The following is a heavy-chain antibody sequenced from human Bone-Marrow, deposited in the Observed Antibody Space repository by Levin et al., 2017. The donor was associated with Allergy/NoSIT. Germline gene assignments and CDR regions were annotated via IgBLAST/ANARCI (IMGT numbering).Heavy chain of an antibody. CDR1: CDSISAYY. J-gene: IGHJ4*01. Sequence: SQTLSLTCDSISAYYCVWIRQSPGKGLEWIGYIHHSGGTTYNTSLKSRVTIWLDTSKKQLSLRLTSVTAADTAVYYCASATKWLAFDSWGHGISVTVSS. CDR3: ASATKWLAFDS. CDR2: IHHSGGT. V-gene: IGHV4-59*01. D-gene: IGHD6-19*01.